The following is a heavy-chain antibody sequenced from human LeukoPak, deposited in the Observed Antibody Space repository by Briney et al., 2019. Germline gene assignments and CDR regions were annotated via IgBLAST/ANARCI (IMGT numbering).Heavy chain of an antibody. V-gene: IGHV3-23*01. Sequence: GGSLRLSCAASGFTFSSYAMSWVRQAPGKGLEWVSAISGSGGSTYYADSVKGRFTISRDNSKNTLYLQMNSPRAEDTAVYYCAKSVGATTWFDPWGQGTLVTVSS. CDR3: AKSVGATTWFDP. J-gene: IGHJ5*02. D-gene: IGHD1-26*01. CDR2: ISGSGGST. CDR1: GFTFSSYA.